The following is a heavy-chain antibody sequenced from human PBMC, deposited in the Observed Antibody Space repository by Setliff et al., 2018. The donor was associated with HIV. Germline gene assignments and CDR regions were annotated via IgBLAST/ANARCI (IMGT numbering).Heavy chain of an antibody. V-gene: IGHV5-51*01. Sequence: KVSCKASGYTFTTYSMHWVRQVPGKGLEWMGIIYPTDSDTRYSPSFQGQVTISADTSISTAYLQWSSLKASDTAVYYCSRASDPSHRMPPTNYYYYMDVWGKGTKVTVSS. CDR3: SRASDPSHRMPPTNYYYYMDV. J-gene: IGHJ6*03. CDR2: IYPTDSDT. CDR1: GYTFTTYS. D-gene: IGHD2-2*01.